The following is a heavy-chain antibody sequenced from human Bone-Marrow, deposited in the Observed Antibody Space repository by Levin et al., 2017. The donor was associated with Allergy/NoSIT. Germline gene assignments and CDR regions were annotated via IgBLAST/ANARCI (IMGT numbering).Heavy chain of an antibody. J-gene: IGHJ6*02. CDR3: ASQAFSGYDSYYYYGMDV. CDR2: IHYSGST. D-gene: IGHD5-12*01. CDR1: GGSVSSGFYY. Sequence: SETLSLTCTVSGGSVSSGFYYWSWVRQSPGKGLEWIGHIHYSGSTNYNPSLKSRVTISVDTSTNQFSLKLSSVSAADTAVYYCASQAFSGYDSYYYYGMDVWGPGTTVTVSS. V-gene: IGHV4-61*01.